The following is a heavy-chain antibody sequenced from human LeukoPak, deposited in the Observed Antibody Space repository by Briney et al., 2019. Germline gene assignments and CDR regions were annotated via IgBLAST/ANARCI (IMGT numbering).Heavy chain of an antibody. CDR3: ARDNCSSTSCYDY. V-gene: IGHV4-34*01. D-gene: IGHD2-2*01. CDR2: ITHSGST. J-gene: IGHJ4*02. CDR1: GGSFSGYY. Sequence: SETLSLTCAVCGGSFSGYYWSWIRQPPGKGLEWIGEITHSGSTNYNPSLKSRVTISVDTSKNQFSLKLSSVTAADTAVYYCARDNCSSTSCYDYWGQGTLVTVSS.